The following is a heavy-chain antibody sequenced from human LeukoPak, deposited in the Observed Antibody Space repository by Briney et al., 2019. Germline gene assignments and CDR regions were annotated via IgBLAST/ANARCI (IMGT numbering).Heavy chain of an antibody. V-gene: IGHV4-31*03. J-gene: IGHJ4*02. CDR2: IYYSGST. CDR1: GGSISSGGYY. D-gene: IGHD2-2*02. CDR3: ARDPRVDYCSSTSCYSR. Sequence: SETLSLTCTVSGGSISSGGYYWSWIRQHPGTGLEWIVYIYYSGSTYYNPSLKSRVTISVDTSKNQFSLKLSSVTAADTAVYYCARDPRVDYCSSTSCYSRWGQGTLVTVSS.